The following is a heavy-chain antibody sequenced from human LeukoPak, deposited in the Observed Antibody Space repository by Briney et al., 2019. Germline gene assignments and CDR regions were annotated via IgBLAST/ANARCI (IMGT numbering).Heavy chain of an antibody. D-gene: IGHD3-16*01. Sequence: SGGSLRLSCAASGFTFSSYAISWVRQAPGKGLEWVANIKQDGSEKYYVDSVKGRFTISRDNAKNSLYLQMNSLRAEDTAVYYCARDGFWGPFDYWGQGTLVTVSS. J-gene: IGHJ4*02. V-gene: IGHV3-7*01. CDR2: IKQDGSEK. CDR1: GFTFSSYA. CDR3: ARDGFWGPFDY.